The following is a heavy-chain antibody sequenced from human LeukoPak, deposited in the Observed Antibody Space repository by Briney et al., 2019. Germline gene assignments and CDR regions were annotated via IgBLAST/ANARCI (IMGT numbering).Heavy chain of an antibody. D-gene: IGHD7-27*01. CDR2: IYHSGST. Sequence: SETLSLTCAVSGGPISSGGYSWSWIRQPPGKGLEWIGYIYHSGSTYYNPSLKSRVTISVDRSKNQFSLKLSSVTAADTAVYYCARDTPGLGIYAFDTWGQGTMVTVSS. CDR1: GGPISSGGYS. V-gene: IGHV4-30-2*01. J-gene: IGHJ3*02. CDR3: ARDTPGLGIYAFDT.